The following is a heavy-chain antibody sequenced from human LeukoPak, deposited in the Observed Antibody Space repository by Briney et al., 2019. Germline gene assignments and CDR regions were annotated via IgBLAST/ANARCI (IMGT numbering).Heavy chain of an antibody. CDR2: IYTSGST. D-gene: IGHD5-24*01. V-gene: IGHV4-61*02. CDR3: AREFEGDGYVY. J-gene: IGHJ4*02. CDR1: GGSISSGSYY. Sequence: SQTLSLTCNASGGSISSGSYYWSWMRQPPGQGLVWIGRIYTSGSTNYNPSLKSRVTISVDTSKNQFSLKLSSVTAADTAVYYCAREFEGDGYVYWGQGTLVTVSS.